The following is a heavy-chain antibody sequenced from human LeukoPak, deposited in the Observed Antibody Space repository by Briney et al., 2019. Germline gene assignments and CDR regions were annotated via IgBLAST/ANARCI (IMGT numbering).Heavy chain of an antibody. CDR2: ISSSGSTI. CDR1: GFTFSSYE. D-gene: IGHD3-10*01. J-gene: IGHJ4*02. V-gene: IGHV3-48*03. Sequence: GGSLRLSCAASGFTFSSYEMNWVRQAPGKGLEWVSYISSSGSTIYYADSVKGRFTISRDNSKNTLYLQMNSLRAEDTAVYYCAKDRYYGSGSYSRSLDYWGQGTLVTVSS. CDR3: AKDRYYGSGSYSRSLDY.